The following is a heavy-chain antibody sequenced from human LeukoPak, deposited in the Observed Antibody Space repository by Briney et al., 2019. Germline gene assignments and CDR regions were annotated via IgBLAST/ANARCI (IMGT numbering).Heavy chain of an antibody. CDR1: GFTFSSYE. CDR3: ARGPNFDWLLYFDY. D-gene: IGHD3-9*01. J-gene: IGHJ4*02. Sequence: PGGSLRLSCAASGFTFSSYEMNWVRQAPEKGLEWVSYISSSGSTIYYADSVKGRFTISRDNAKNSLYLQMNSLRAEDTAVYYCARGPNFDWLLYFDYWGQGTLVTVSS. V-gene: IGHV3-48*03. CDR2: ISSSGSTI.